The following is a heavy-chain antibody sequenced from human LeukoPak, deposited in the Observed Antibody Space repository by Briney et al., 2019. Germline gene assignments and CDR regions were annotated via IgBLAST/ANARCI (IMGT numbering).Heavy chain of an antibody. CDR1: GGSISSGGYY. Sequence: SETLSLTCTVSGGSISSGGYYWSWIRQPPGKGLEWIGYIYHSGSTYYNPSLKSRVTISVDRSKNQFSLKLSSVTAADTAVYYCAREGRHGFDYWGQGTLVTVSS. J-gene: IGHJ4*02. CDR3: AREGRHGFDY. CDR2: IYHSGST. V-gene: IGHV4-30-2*01.